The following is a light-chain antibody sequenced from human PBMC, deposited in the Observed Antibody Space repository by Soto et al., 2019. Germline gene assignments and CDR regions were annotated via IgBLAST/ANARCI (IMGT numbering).Light chain of an antibody. V-gene: IGKV3D-20*02. CDR2: DAS. CDR3: QQRRT. Sequence: EFVLTQSPGTLSLSPGERATLSCRASQTVRNNYLAWYQQKPGQAPRLLIYDASSRATGIPDRFSGGGSGTDFTLTISSLEPEDFAVYYCQQRRTFGQGTKVDIK. CDR1: QTVRNNY. J-gene: IGKJ1*01.